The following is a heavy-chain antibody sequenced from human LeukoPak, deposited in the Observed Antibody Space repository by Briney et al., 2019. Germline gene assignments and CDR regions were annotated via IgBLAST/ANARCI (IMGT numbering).Heavy chain of an antibody. J-gene: IGHJ5*02. Sequence: AXXXXSCKASGYTFTGYYMHWVRQAPGQGLEWMGWINPNSGGTNYAQKFKGRVTMTRDTSISTAYMELSRLRSDDTAVYYCAREARGPDSSGYYYHWFDPWGQGTLVTVSS. V-gene: IGHV1-2*02. CDR2: INPNSGGT. CDR3: AREARGPDSSGYYYHWFDP. CDR1: GYTFTGYY. D-gene: IGHD3-22*01.